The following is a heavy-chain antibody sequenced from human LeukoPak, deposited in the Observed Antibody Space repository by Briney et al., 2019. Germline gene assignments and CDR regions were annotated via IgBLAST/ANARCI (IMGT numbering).Heavy chain of an antibody. J-gene: IGHJ4*02. CDR3: ARGKTGDGEFDY. Sequence: SKTLSLTCAVYGGSFSGYYWSWIRQPPGKGLEWIGEINHSGSTNYNPSLKSRVTISVDTSKNQFSLKLSSVTAADTAVYYCARGKTGDGEFDYWGQGTLVTVSS. CDR1: GGSFSGYY. D-gene: IGHD7-27*01. CDR2: INHSGST. V-gene: IGHV4-34*01.